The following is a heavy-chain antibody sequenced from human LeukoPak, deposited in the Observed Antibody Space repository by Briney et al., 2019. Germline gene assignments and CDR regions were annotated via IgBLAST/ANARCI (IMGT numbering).Heavy chain of an antibody. J-gene: IGHJ4*02. Sequence: PSETLSLTCTVSGGTIGNYYWNWIRQPPGNGLEWIGYIFYSGSTNYNPSLKSRVTISVDTSKNQFSLKLSSVTAADTAVYYCAREGYYGSEPYFDYWGQGTLATVSS. D-gene: IGHD3-10*01. CDR2: IFYSGST. V-gene: IGHV4-59*01. CDR3: AREGYYGSEPYFDY. CDR1: GGTIGNYY.